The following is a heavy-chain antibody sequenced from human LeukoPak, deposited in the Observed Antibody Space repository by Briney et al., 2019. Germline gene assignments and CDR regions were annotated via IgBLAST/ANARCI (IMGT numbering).Heavy chain of an antibody. V-gene: IGHV3-21*01. CDR2: ISSGSSYI. Sequence: GGSLRLSCAASGFTFSSYSMSWVRQAPGKGLEWVSSISSGSSYIHSADSLKGRFTISRGNAKNSLYLQLNSLRAEDTAVYYCARGAQIVVSPAAQARPGPSGVDYWGQGTLVTVSS. D-gene: IGHD2-2*01. J-gene: IGHJ4*02. CDR3: ARGAQIVVSPAAQARPGPSGVDY. CDR1: GFTFSSYS.